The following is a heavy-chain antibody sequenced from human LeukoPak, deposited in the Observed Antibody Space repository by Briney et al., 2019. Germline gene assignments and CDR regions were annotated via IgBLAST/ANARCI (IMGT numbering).Heavy chain of an antibody. CDR3: ATGFTVNDAFDI. CDR1: GYTLTELS. J-gene: IGHJ3*02. Sequence: ASVKVSCKVSGYTLTELSMHWVRQAPGKGLEWMGGFDPEDGETIYAQKFQGRVTMTEDTSTDTAYMELSSLRSEDTAVYYCATGFTVNDAFDIWGQGTMVTVSP. D-gene: IGHD4-17*01. CDR2: FDPEDGET. V-gene: IGHV1-24*01.